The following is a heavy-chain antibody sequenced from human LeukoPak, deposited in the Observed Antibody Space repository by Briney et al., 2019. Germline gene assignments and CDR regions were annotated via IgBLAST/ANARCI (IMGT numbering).Heavy chain of an antibody. J-gene: IGHJ4*02. CDR2: ISGSGGST. CDR3: AKDYDSGLLWFGELLGIDY. V-gene: IGHV3-23*01. D-gene: IGHD3-10*01. CDR1: GFTFSSCA. Sequence: GGSLRLSCAASGFTFSSCAMSWVRQAPGKGLEWVSAISGSGGSTYYADSVKGRFTISRDNSKNTLYLQVNSLRAEDTAVYYCAKDYDSGLLWFGELLGIDYWGQGTLVTVSS.